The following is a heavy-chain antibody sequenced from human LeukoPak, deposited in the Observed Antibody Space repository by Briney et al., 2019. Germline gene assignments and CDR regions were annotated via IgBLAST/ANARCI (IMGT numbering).Heavy chain of an antibody. CDR1: GFPFSTCW. J-gene: IGHJ4*02. D-gene: IGHD1-26*01. CDR3: ARETVGATKLIY. Sequence: PGGSLRLSXAASGFPFSTCWMSWVRQAPGKGLEWVANIKQDGSVKYYLDSVKGRFTISRDNVKNSLYLQMNSLRAEDTAVYYCARETVGATKLIYWGQGTLVTVSS. V-gene: IGHV3-7*01. CDR2: IKQDGSVK.